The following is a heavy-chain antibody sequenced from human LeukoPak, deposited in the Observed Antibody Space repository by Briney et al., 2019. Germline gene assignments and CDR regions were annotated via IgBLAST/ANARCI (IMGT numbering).Heavy chain of an antibody. CDR3: AKEDRLWPYFDY. CDR1: GLTFSKYA. J-gene: IGHJ4*02. V-gene: IGHV3-23*01. CDR2: ISGNGGST. D-gene: IGHD2/OR15-2a*01. Sequence: GGSLRLSCAASGLTFSKYAMSWVRQVPGRGLDWLSAISGNGGSTYYADSVKGRFTIYRDNSKNTLYLQMNSLRAEDTAVYYCAKEDRLWPYFDYWGQGTLVTVSS.